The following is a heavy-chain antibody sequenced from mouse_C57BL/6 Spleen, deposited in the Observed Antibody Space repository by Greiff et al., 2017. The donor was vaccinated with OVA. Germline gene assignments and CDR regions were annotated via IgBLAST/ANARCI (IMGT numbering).Heavy chain of an antibody. V-gene: IGHV1-82*01. CDR1: GYAFSSSW. CDR2: IYPGDGDT. J-gene: IGHJ1*03. D-gene: IGHD6-1*01. Sequence: QVQLKQSGPELVKPGASVKISCKASGYAFSSSWMNWVKQRPGKGLEWIGRIYPGDGDTNYNGKFKGKATLTADKSSSTAYMQLSSLTSEDSAVYFCARPETSSYWYFDVWGTGTTVTVSS. CDR3: ARPETSSYWYFDV.